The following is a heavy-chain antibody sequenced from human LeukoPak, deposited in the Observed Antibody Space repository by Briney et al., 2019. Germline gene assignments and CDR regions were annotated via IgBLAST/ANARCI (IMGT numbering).Heavy chain of an antibody. CDR1: GGSISSY. CDR2: IYSTGST. V-gene: IGHV4-4*07. D-gene: IGHD6-13*01. J-gene: IGHJ4*02. Sequence: SETLSLTCTVSGGSISSYWSCIGQPAGKGLQWIGRIYSTGSTTYNPSLTSRVTMSVDTSKNQFSLRLRSVTSADTAVYYCARQIASAGTAGFDFWGQGALVTVSS. CDR3: ARQIASAGTAGFDF.